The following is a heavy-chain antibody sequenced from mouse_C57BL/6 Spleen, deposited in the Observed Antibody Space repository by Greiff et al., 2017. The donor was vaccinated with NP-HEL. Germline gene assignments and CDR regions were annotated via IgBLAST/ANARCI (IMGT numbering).Heavy chain of an antibody. V-gene: IGHV1-55*01. CDR1: GYTFTSYW. D-gene: IGHD2-3*01. Sequence: QVQLQQPGAELVKPGASVKMSCKASGYTFTSYWITWVKQRPGQGLEWIGDIYPGSGSTNYNEKFKSKATLTVDTSSSTAYMQLSSLTSEDSAVYYCARMMITTYYFDYWGQGTTLTVSS. CDR3: ARMMITTYYFDY. J-gene: IGHJ2*01. CDR2: IYPGSGST.